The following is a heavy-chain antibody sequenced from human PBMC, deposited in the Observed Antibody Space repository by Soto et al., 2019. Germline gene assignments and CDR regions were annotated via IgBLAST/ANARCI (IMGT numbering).Heavy chain of an antibody. CDR2: ITRDGGRT. D-gene: IGHD3-22*01. J-gene: IGHJ4*02. CDR1: GFTFSSQE. CDR3: AKYSASSGSDYFDY. V-gene: IGHV3-23*01. Sequence: GGSLRLSCAASGFTFSSQEMTWVRQAPGKGLEWVSGITRDGGRTYYADSVKGRFTISRDNSKNTLYLQMNSLRAEDTAVYYCAKYSASSGSDYFDYWGQGTLVTVSS.